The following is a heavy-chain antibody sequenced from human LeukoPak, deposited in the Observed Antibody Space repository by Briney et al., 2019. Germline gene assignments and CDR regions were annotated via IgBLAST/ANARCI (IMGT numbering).Heavy chain of an antibody. Sequence: GESLRLSCAASGFTFSSYAMSWDRQAPGKGLEWVSAISGSGGSTYYADSVKGRFTISRDNSKNTLYLQMNSLRAEDTAVYYCAKDLVPYDLWSGFDYWGQGTLVTVSS. V-gene: IGHV3-23*01. CDR3: AKDLVPYDLWSGFDY. D-gene: IGHD3-3*01. CDR1: GFTFSSYA. J-gene: IGHJ4*02. CDR2: ISGSGGST.